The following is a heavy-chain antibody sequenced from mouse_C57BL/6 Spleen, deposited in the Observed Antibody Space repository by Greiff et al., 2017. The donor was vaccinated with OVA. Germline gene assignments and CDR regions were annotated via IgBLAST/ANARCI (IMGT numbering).Heavy chain of an antibody. CDR1: GYSITSGYY. D-gene: IGHD2-3*01. Sequence: ESGPGLVKPSQSLSLTCSVTGYSITSGYYWNWIRQFPGNKLEWMGYISYDGSNNYNPSLKNRISITRDTSKNQFFLKLNSVTTEDTATYYGARGDGYSDYWGQGTTLTVSS. J-gene: IGHJ2*01. V-gene: IGHV3-6*01. CDR3: ARGDGYSDY. CDR2: ISYDGSN.